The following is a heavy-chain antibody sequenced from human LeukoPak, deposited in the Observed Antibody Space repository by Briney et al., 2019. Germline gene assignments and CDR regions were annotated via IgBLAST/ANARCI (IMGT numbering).Heavy chain of an antibody. Sequence: PGGSLRLSCAASGFTFSSYSMNWVRQAPGKGLEWLSYIISSSSTIYYADSVKGRFTVSRDNAKNSLYLQMNSLRDEDTAVYYCARSSGYGDGGVDYWGQGTLVTASS. CDR3: ARSSGYGDGGVDY. V-gene: IGHV3-48*02. D-gene: IGHD4-17*01. J-gene: IGHJ4*02. CDR2: IISSSSTI. CDR1: GFTFSSYS.